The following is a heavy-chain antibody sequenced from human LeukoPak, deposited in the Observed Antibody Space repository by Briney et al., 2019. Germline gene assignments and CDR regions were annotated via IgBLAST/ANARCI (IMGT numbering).Heavy chain of an antibody. Sequence: SETLSLTCTVSGGSISSNNWSWIRQPPGRGLEWIGYISYSGSTNYNPSLKSRVTISVDTSKNQFSLKLSSVTAADTAVYYCARRVVYGGNSRASFDYWGQGTLVTVSP. D-gene: IGHD4-23*01. J-gene: IGHJ4*02. CDR1: GGSISSNN. V-gene: IGHV4-59*08. CDR2: ISYSGST. CDR3: ARRVVYGGNSRASFDY.